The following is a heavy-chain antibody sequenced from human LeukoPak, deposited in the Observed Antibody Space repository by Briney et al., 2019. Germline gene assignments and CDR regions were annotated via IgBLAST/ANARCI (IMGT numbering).Heavy chain of an antibody. CDR3: ARGGYSSSWHLSIDYYYYYMDV. D-gene: IGHD6-13*01. Sequence: ASVKVSCKASGYTFTSYYMHWVRQAPGQGLEWMGIINPSGGSSSYAQKFQGRVTMTRDTSTSTVYMELSSLRSEDTAVYYCARGGYSSSWHLSIDYYYYYMDVWGKGTTVTVSS. CDR2: INPSGGSS. CDR1: GYTFTSYY. J-gene: IGHJ6*03. V-gene: IGHV1-46*01.